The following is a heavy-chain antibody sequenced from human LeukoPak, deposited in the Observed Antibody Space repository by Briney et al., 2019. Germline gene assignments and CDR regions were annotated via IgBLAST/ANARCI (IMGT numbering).Heavy chain of an antibody. CDR3: ARDSDPYYYGSGSYYCSVAY. J-gene: IGHJ4*02. CDR2: IIPIFGTA. V-gene: IGHV1-69*05. D-gene: IGHD3-10*01. Sequence: SVKVSCKASGGTFSSYAIIWVRQAPGQGLEWMGRIIPIFGTANYAQKFQGRVTITTDESTSTAYMELSSLRSEDTAVYYCARDSDPYYYGSGSYYCSVAYWGQGTLVTVSS. CDR1: GGTFSSYA.